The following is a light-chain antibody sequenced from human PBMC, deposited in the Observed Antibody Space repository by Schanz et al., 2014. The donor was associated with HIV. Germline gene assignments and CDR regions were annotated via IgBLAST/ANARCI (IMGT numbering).Light chain of an antibody. J-gene: IGKJ5*01. CDR2: GAS. CDR3: QHYSTSPIT. CDR1: QRVSSN. V-gene: IGKV3-15*01. Sequence: EIVMTQSPATLSVSPGEGATLSCRASQRVSSNLAWYQQKPAQAPSLLIYGASSRATGIPARFSGSGSGTVFTLTISRLEPEDFAVFYCQHYSTSPITFGQGTRLEIK.